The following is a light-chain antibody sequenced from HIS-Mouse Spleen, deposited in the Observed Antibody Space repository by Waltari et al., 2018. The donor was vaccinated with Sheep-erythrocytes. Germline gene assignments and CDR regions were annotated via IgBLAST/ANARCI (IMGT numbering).Light chain of an antibody. V-gene: IGLV2-11*01. CDR1: RSSLGGYNY. CDR2: DVS. CDR3: CSYAGSYTFWV. Sequence: QSALTQPRSVSGSPGQSVTIPCTGARSSLGGYNYVSWYQHHPGTAPKLMIYDVSKRPSGVPDRFSGSKSGNTASLTISGLQAEDEADYYCCSYAGSYTFWVFGGGTRLTVL. J-gene: IGLJ3*02.